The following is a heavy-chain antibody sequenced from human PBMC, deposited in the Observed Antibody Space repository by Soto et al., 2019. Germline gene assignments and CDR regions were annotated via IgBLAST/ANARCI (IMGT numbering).Heavy chain of an antibody. V-gene: IGHV3-30*18. CDR3: AKDQGIVGATIWYFDL. CDR1: GFTFSSYG. J-gene: IGHJ2*01. D-gene: IGHD1-26*01. Sequence: QVQLVESGGGVVQPGRSLRLSCAASGFTFSSYGMHWVRQAPGKGLEWVAVISYDGSNKYYADSVKGRFTISRDNSKNTLYLQMNSLRAEDTAVYYCAKDQGIVGATIWYFDLWGRGTLVTVSS. CDR2: ISYDGSNK.